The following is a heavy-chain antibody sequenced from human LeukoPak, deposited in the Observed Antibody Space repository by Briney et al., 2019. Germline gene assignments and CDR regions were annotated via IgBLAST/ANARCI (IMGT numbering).Heavy chain of an antibody. J-gene: IGHJ4*02. D-gene: IGHD1/OR15-1a*01. CDR2: ISYSRST. V-gene: IGHV4-59*08. CDR1: GDSISSYY. Sequence: PSETLSLTCTVSGDSISSYYWSWIRQPPGKGLEWIGYISYSRSTNYNPSLKSRVTISLDTSKNQFALKLSSVTAADTAVYYCARSIIGTRSKFDYWGQGTMVTFSS. CDR3: ARSIIGTRSKFDY.